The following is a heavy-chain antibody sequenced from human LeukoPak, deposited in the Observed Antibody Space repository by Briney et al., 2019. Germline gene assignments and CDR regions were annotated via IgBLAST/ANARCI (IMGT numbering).Heavy chain of an antibody. CDR3: AKLVRGVNDYYAMDV. J-gene: IGHJ6*02. CDR2: ISAGGGST. V-gene: IGHV3-23*01. CDR1: GFTFSSYA. Sequence: PGGSLRLSCAASGFTFSSYAMSWVRQAPGKGLEWVSTISAGGGSTYYADSVQGRFTVSRDNSNNTLYLQMSSLRAEDTAVYYCAKLVRGVNDYYAMDVWGQGTTVTVSS. D-gene: IGHD3-10*01.